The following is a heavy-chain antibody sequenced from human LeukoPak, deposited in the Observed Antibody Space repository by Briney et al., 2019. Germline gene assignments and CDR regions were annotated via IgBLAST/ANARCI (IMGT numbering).Heavy chain of an antibody. CDR3: AKERIAVAGPGMDV. CDR2: ISGSGGST. Sequence: HPGGSLRLSCAASGFTFSSYAMSWVRQAPGKGLEWVSAISGSGGSTYYADSVKGRFTISRDNSKNTLYLQMNSLTAEDTAVYYCAKERIAVAGPGMDVWGQGTTVTVSS. CDR1: GFTFSSYA. J-gene: IGHJ6*02. V-gene: IGHV3-23*01. D-gene: IGHD6-19*01.